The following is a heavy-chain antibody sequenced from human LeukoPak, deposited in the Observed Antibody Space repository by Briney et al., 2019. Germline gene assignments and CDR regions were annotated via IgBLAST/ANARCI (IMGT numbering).Heavy chain of an antibody. CDR2: IYYSGST. CDR1: GGSISSYY. Sequence: SETLSLTCTVSGGSISSYYWSWIRQPPGKGLEWMGYIYYSGSTNYNPSLKSRVTISVDTSKNQFSLKLSSVTAADTAVYYCARTRGYSGYDPHYCYYYGMDVWGQGTTVTVSS. V-gene: IGHV4-59*08. CDR3: ARTRGYSGYDPHYCYYYGMDV. J-gene: IGHJ6*02. D-gene: IGHD5-12*01.